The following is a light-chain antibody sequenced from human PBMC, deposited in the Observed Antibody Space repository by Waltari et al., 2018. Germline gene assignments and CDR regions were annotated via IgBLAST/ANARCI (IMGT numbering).Light chain of an antibody. CDR3: MQATHWPLT. CDR2: KVS. J-gene: IGKJ1*01. Sequence: DVVMSQSPLSLPVTLGQPASISCRSRHSLVHSDGTTYLNWLPQRPGQSPRRLIYKVSRRDAGAPDRFSGSGSGSDFTLNINRVEAEDVGVYYCMQATHWPLTFGQGTKVEIK. CDR1: HSLVHSDGTTY. V-gene: IGKV2-30*02.